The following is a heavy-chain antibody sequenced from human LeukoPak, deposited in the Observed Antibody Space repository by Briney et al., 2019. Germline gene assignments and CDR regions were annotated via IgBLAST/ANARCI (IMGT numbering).Heavy chain of an antibody. CDR2: INPSGGST. J-gene: IGHJ4*02. CDR3: ARVGSSSSPAFDY. Sequence: SVKVSCKASGYTFTSYDINWVRQAPGQGPEWMGIINPSGGSTSYAQKFQGRVTMTRDMSTSTVYMELSSLRSEDTAVYYCARVGSSSSPAFDYWGQGTLVTVSS. D-gene: IGHD6-6*01. V-gene: IGHV1-46*01. CDR1: GYTFTSYD.